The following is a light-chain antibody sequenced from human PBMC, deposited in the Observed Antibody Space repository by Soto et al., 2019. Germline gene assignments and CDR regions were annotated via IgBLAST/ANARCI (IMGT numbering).Light chain of an antibody. Sequence: IQMTQAPSTLSASVGDRVTITCRASQSISSWLAWYQQKPGKAPKLLIYAVSTLESGVPSRFSGSGSGTEFTLTISSLQPDDFATYFCQHYNNYSTFGQGTKVDI. J-gene: IGKJ1*01. CDR2: AVS. V-gene: IGKV1-5*03. CDR1: QSISSW. CDR3: QHYNNYST.